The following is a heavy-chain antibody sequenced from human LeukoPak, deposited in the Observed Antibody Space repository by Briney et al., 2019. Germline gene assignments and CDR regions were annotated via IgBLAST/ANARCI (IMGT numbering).Heavy chain of an antibody. CDR1: GYTFTDYD. Sequence: ASVKVSCKASGYTFTDYDINWVRQASGQGLEWKGWMNPTSGNTGYAQKFQGRVTMTTDTSTSTVYMELSSLRSEDTAVYYCARERTPGSGYGVDYWGQGTVVTVSS. CDR2: MNPTSGNT. CDR3: ARERTPGSGYGVDY. V-gene: IGHV1-8*01. D-gene: IGHD6-25*01. J-gene: IGHJ4*02.